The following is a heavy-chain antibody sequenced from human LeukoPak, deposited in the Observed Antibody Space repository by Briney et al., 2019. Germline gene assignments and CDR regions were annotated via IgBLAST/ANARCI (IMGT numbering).Heavy chain of an antibody. CDR2: INWNGGST. D-gene: IGHD2-2*02. Sequence: GGSLRLSCAASGFTFDDYVMSWVRQAPGKGLEWVSGINWNGGSTGYADSVKGRFTISRDNAKNSLYLQMNSLRAEDTALYYCARVGCSSTSCYSLKGPFDYWGQGTLVTVSS. J-gene: IGHJ4*02. CDR3: ARVGCSSTSCYSLKGPFDY. CDR1: GFTFDDYV. V-gene: IGHV3-20*04.